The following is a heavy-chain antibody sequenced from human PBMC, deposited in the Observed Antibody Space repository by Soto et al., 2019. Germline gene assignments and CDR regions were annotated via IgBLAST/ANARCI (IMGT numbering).Heavy chain of an antibody. CDR1: GGSISSGGYY. Sequence: QVQLQESGPGLVKPSQTLSLTCTVSGGSISSGGYYWSWIRQHPGKGLEWIGYIYYSGSTYYNPSLKSRVTISVDTSKNQFSLKLRSVTAADTAVYYCARGGYDYVWGSYRHNWFDPWGQGTLVTVSS. CDR2: IYYSGST. J-gene: IGHJ5*02. D-gene: IGHD3-16*02. V-gene: IGHV4-31*03. CDR3: ARGGYDYVWGSYRHNWFDP.